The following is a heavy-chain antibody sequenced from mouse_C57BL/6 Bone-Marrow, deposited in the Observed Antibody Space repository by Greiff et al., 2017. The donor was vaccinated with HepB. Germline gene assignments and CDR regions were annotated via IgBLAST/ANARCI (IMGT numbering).Heavy chain of an antibody. CDR2: IRSKSNNYAT. V-gene: IGHV10-1*01. CDR3: VRPPYDYDGEFAY. D-gene: IGHD2-4*01. CDR1: GFSFNTYA. Sequence: EVKVEESGGGLVQPKGSLKLSCAASGFSFNTYAMNWVRQAPGKGLEWVARIRSKSNNYATYYADSVKDRFTISRDDSESMLYLQMNNLKTEDTAMYYCVRPPYDYDGEFAYWGQGTLVTVSA. J-gene: IGHJ3*01.